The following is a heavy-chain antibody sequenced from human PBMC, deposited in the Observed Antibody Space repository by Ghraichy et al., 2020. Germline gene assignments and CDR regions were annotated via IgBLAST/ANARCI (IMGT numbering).Heavy chain of an antibody. CDR2: IKGDGST. J-gene: IGHJ3*02. V-gene: IGHV3-74*03. CDR3: ARDRGYPDSFDI. CDR1: GFTFSPYW. Sequence: LSLTCAASGFTFSPYWMCWVRQAPGKGLVWVSHIKGDGSTTYADSVKGRFTISRDNAKNTLYLQMNSLRAEDTAVYYCARDRGYPDSFDIWGQGTMVPVSS. D-gene: IGHD3-10*01.